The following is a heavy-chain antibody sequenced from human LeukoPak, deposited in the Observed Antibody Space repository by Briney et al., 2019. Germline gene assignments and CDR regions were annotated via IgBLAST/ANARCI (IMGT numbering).Heavy chain of an antibody. CDR1: GFTFSSYS. J-gene: IGHJ3*02. CDR2: ISSSSSYI. D-gene: IGHD3-10*01. CDR3: ERSGRGAFDI. Sequence: GGSLRLSCAASGFTFSSYSMNWVRQAPGKGLEWVSSISSSSSYIYYADSVKGRFTISRDNAKNSLYPQMNSLRAEDTAVYYCERSGRGAFDIWGQGTMVTVSS. V-gene: IGHV3-21*01.